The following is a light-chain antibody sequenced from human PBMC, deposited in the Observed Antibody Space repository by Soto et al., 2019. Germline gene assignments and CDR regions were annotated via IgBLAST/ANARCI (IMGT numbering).Light chain of an antibody. CDR2: AAS. CDR3: QQSHSTPPIT. J-gene: IGKJ5*01. Sequence: IHMTQSPSSLSASVGDRVPITCRASPSISSYLNWYQHKPGKAPKLLIFAASSLQSGVPSRFSGSGSGTDYTLTINSLQPEDFATYYCQQSHSTPPITFGQGTRLEIK. V-gene: IGKV1-39*01. CDR1: PSISSY.